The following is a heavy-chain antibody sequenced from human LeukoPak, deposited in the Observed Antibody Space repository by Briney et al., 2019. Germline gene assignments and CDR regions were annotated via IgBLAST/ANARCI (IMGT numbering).Heavy chain of an antibody. CDR2: IYTSGST. CDR3: ARVGYYYDSSGYFDY. J-gene: IGHJ4*02. V-gene: IGHV4-61*02. CDR1: GGSISSGSYY. D-gene: IGHD3-22*01. Sequence: PSQTLSLTCTVSGGSISSGSYYWSWIRQPAGKGLEWIGRIYTSGSTNYNPSLKSRVTISVDTSKNQFSLKLSSVTAADTAVYYCARVGYYYDSSGYFDYWGQGTLVTVSS.